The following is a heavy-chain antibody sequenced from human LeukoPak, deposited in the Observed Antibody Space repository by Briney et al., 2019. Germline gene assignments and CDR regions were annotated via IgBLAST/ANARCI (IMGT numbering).Heavy chain of an antibody. CDR3: AREAPEWYYDILTGYYKPENVFGY. V-gene: IGHV3-74*01. Sequence: PGGSLRLSCAASGFTFSSYWMHWVRQAPGKGLVWVSRINSDGSSTSYADSVKGRFTISRDNAKNTLYLQMNSLRAEDTAVYYCAREAPEWYYDILTGYYKPENVFGYWGQGTLVTVSS. D-gene: IGHD3-9*01. J-gene: IGHJ4*02. CDR1: GFTFSSYW. CDR2: INSDGSST.